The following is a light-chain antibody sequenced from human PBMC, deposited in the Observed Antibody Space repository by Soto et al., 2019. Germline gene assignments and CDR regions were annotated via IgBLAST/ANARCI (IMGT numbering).Light chain of an antibody. CDR2: GNN. V-gene: IGLV1-51*01. CDR3: GTWDSSLSAGV. CDR1: FSNIENNY. Sequence: QSVLTQPPSVSAAPGQKVTISCSGSFSNIENNYVSWYQQLPGTAPKLLIYGNNKRPSGIPDRFSGSKSGTSATLGITGLQTGDEADYYCGTWDSSLSAGVFGGGTKLTVL. J-gene: IGLJ2*01.